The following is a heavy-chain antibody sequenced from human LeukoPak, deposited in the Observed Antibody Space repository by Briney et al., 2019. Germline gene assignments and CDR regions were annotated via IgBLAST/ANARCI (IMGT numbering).Heavy chain of an antibody. CDR3: ARDFSFLGLRD. D-gene: IGHD2-2*03. V-gene: IGHV1-8*03. J-gene: IGHJ4*02. Sequence: ASVKVSCKTSGYIFTSYDINWVRQATGQGREWMGWINPNSGNTGYAQKFQGRVTITRNTSISTAYMELSSLRSEDTAVYYCARDFSFLGLRDWGQGTLVTVSS. CDR2: INPNSGNT. CDR1: GYIFTSYD.